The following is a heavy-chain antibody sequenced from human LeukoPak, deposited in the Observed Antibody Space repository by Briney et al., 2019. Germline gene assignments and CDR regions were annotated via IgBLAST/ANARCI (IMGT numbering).Heavy chain of an antibody. J-gene: IGHJ2*01. D-gene: IGHD2-15*01. V-gene: IGHV4-39*02. CDR2: INYSGST. CDR1: GGSIGSSNYY. Sequence: PSETLSLTCTVSGGSIGSSNYYWGWIRQPPGKGLEWIGNINYSGSTYYNPSLKSRVTISVETSKNHFSLKLYSVTAPETAVYYCARLSGPLGFCSGGTCYSDWYFDLWGRGTLVTVSS. CDR3: ARLSGPLGFCSGGTCYSDWYFDL.